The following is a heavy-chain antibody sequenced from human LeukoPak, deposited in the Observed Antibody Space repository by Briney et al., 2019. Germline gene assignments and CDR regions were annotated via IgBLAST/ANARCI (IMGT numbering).Heavy chain of an antibody. V-gene: IGHV3-23*01. Sequence: GGSLRLSCAASGFTCSSYAMSWVRQAPGKVLEWVSAISGSGGSTYYADSVKGRFTISRDNSKNTLYLQMNSLRAEDTAVYYCAKETRRVPAANDAFDIWGQGTMVTVSS. D-gene: IGHD2-2*01. CDR1: GFTCSSYA. J-gene: IGHJ3*02. CDR2: ISGSGGST. CDR3: AKETRRVPAANDAFDI.